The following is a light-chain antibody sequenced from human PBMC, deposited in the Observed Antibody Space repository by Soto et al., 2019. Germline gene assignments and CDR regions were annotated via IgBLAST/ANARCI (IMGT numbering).Light chain of an antibody. V-gene: IGKV3-15*01. Sequence: EIVMTQSPATLSVSPGERATLSCRASQSVSSNLAWYQQKPGQAPRLLIYGASTRATGIPARFSGSGSGTEFTLTISSLQSEDFAVYYCQQYNTWPPYTFGQGIKLEIK. J-gene: IGKJ2*01. CDR2: GAS. CDR3: QQYNTWPPYT. CDR1: QSVSSN.